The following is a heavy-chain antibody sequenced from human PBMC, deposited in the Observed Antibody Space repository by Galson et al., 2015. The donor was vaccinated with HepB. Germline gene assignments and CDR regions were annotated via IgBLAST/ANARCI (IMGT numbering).Heavy chain of an antibody. D-gene: IGHD6-19*01. CDR1: GFTFSDYY. V-gene: IGHV3-11*05. J-gene: IGHJ6*02. Sequence: SLRLSCAASGFTFSDYYMSWIRQAPGKGLEWVSYISSSSSYTNYADSVKGRFTISRDNAKNSLYLQMNSLRAEDTAVYYCARDRVIAVAGTRDGMDVWGQGTTVTVSS. CDR3: ARDRVIAVAGTRDGMDV. CDR2: ISSSSSYT.